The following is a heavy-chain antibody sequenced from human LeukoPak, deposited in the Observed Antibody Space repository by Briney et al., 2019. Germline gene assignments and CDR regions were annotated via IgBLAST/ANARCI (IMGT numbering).Heavy chain of an antibody. V-gene: IGHV3-11*04. CDR1: GFTFSDYY. Sequence: PGGSLRLSCAASGFTFSDYYMSWIRQAPGKGLEWVSYISSSGSTIYYADSVKGRFTISRDNSKNTLYLQMKSLRAEDTAVYYCAKGSKLVVFTRDHYMDVWGKGTTVTISS. CDR2: ISSSGSTI. J-gene: IGHJ6*03. D-gene: IGHD3-22*01. CDR3: AKGSKLVVFTRDHYMDV.